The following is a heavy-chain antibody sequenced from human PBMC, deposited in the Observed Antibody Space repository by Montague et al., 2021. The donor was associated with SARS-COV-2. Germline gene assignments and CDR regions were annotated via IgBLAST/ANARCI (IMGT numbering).Heavy chain of an antibody. CDR1: GFSLSTSGMC. Sequence: PALVKPPQTLTLTCTFSGFSLSTSGMCVSWIRQPPGKALEWLAXXXWXXXKYXSTSLKTRLTISKDTSKNQVVLTMTNMDPVDTATYYCALETPMVTFLAWSQGTLVTVSS. J-gene: IGHJ5*02. V-gene: IGHV2-70*01. CDR3: ALETPMVTFLA. CDR2: XXWXXXK. D-gene: IGHD5-18*01.